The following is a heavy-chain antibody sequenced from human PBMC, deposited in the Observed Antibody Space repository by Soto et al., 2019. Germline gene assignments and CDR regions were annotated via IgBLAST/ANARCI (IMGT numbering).Heavy chain of an antibody. D-gene: IGHD1-26*01. J-gene: IGHJ4*02. V-gene: IGHV4-30-4*01. CDR2: IYTGGNT. CDR1: GGSSSSGDYY. Sequence: QVQLRESGPGLVEPSQTLSLTCTVSGGSSSSGDYYWSWIRQSPGMGLEWIRHIYTGGNTYTNPSLKSRVTVSVDTSKNQFSLKLNSVTAADTAVYYCASGPSGDKVDYWGQGTLVTVTS. CDR3: ASGPSGDKVDY.